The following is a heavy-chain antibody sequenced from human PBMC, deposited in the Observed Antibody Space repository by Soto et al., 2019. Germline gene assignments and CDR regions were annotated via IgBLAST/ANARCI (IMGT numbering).Heavy chain of an antibody. J-gene: IGHJ3*02. D-gene: IGHD3-10*01. CDR2: ISSSSSYI. CDR1: GFTFSSYS. Sequence: GGSLRLSCAASGFTFSSYSMNWVRQAPGKGLEWVSSISSSSSYIYYADSVKGRFTISRDNAKNSLYLQMNSLRAEDTAVYYCARDVRSGSYGYDAFDIWGQGTMVTVSS. CDR3: ARDVRSGSYGYDAFDI. V-gene: IGHV3-21*01.